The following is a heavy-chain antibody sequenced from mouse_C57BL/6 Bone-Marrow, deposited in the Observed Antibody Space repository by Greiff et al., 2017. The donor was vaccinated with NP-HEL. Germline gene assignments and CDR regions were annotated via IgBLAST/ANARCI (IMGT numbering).Heavy chain of an antibody. J-gene: IGHJ2*01. D-gene: IGHD2-3*01. CDR1: GYTFTDYY. CDR3: ARPDGYYYYFDY. CDR2: INPNNGGT. Sequence: VQLQQSGPELVKPGASVKISCKASGYTFTDYYMNWVKQSHGKSLEWIGDINPNNGGTSYNQKFKGKATLTVDKSSSTAYMELRSLTSEDSAVYYCARPDGYYYYFDYWGQGTTLTVSS. V-gene: IGHV1-26*01.